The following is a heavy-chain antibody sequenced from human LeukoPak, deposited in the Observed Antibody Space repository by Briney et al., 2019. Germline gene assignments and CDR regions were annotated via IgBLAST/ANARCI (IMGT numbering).Heavy chain of an antibody. J-gene: IGHJ4*02. CDR3: ARRRLGYYFDY. CDR2: INPRGST. V-gene: IGHV4-34*01. D-gene: IGHD5-24*01. Sequence: SQTLSLTCGVYGGSFSGYYWSWVRQPPGKGLEWIGEINPRGSTNYNPSLKSRVTLSADTSKNQFSLTLNSVTAADTAVYYCARRRLGYYFDYWGQGTLVTVSS. CDR1: GGSFSGYY.